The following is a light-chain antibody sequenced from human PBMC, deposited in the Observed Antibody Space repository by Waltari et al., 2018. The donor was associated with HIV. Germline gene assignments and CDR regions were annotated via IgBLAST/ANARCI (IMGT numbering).Light chain of an antibody. Sequence: DIQMTQSPSTLSASVGDRVTITCRASQFISSWLAWYQQKPGKPPKLLIYKASSLESGVPSRFSGSGSGTEFTLTISSLQPDDFASYYCQQYNSLNTFGQGTKLEIK. CDR2: KAS. CDR3: QQYNSLNT. V-gene: IGKV1-5*03. J-gene: IGKJ2*01. CDR1: QFISSW.